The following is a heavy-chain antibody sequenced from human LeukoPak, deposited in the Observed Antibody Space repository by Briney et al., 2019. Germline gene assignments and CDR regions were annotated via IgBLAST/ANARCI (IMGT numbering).Heavy chain of an antibody. CDR1: GGSISNYY. J-gene: IGHJ5*02. V-gene: IGHV4-59*01. CDR2: IYYSGST. D-gene: IGHD3-22*01. Sequence: SETLSLTCTVSGGSISNYYWSWIRQPPGKGLEWIGYIYYSGSTNYNPSLKSRVTISVDTSKNQFSLKLRSVTAADTAVYYCAPPPYYYEAKGYSVAWGQGTLVTVSS. CDR3: APPPYYYEAKGYSVA.